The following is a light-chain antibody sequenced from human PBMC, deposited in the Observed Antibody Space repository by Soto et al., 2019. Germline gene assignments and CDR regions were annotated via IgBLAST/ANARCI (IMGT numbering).Light chain of an antibody. CDR1: QSVRSTY. J-gene: IGKJ1*01. Sequence: EIVLTQSPGTLSLSPGERATHSCRASQSVRSTYLAWYQQKPGQAPRLLIYGASSRATGIPDRFSGSGSGTDFTLTISRLEPEDFAVYYCQQYGSSPGTFGQGTKVEIK. V-gene: IGKV3-20*01. CDR2: GAS. CDR3: QQYGSSPGT.